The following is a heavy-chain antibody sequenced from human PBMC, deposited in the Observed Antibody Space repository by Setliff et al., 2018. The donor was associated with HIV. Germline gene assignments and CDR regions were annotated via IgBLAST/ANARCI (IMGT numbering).Heavy chain of an antibody. J-gene: IGHJ4*02. CDR2: IDWDDDK. Sequence: ESGPTLVNPTQTLTLTCTFSGLSLSTSGMCVTWIRQSPGKALEWLARIDWDDDKFYSTSLKTRLTISKDTSKNQVVLTMTNMDPVDTATYYCARTGAVAGRKPSLLLGYFDYWGQGALVTVSS. V-gene: IGHV2-70*17. CDR1: GLSLSTSGMC. D-gene: IGHD6-19*01. CDR3: ARTGAVAGRKPSLLLGYFDY.